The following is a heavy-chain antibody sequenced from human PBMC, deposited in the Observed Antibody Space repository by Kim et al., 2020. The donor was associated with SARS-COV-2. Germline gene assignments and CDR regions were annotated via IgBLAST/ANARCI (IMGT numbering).Heavy chain of an antibody. V-gene: IGHV4-59*13. CDR3: ASRTRSTHPFYYYYYGMDV. D-gene: IGHD2-15*01. J-gene: IGHJ6*02. CDR2: IYYSGST. Sequence: SETLSLTCTVSGGSISSYYWSWIRQPPGKGLEWIGYIYYSGSTNYNPSLKSRVTISVDTSKNQFSLKLSSVTAADTAVYYCASRTRSTHPFYYYYYGMDVSGQGNTVTVSS. CDR1: GGSISSYY.